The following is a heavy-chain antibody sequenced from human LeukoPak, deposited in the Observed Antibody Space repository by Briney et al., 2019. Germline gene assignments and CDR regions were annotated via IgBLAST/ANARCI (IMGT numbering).Heavy chain of an antibody. CDR1: GGSISSYY. J-gene: IGHJ6*03. D-gene: IGHD3-10*01. Sequence: SETLSLTCTVSGGSISSYYWSWIRQPPGKGLEWIGSIYYSGSTYYNPSLKSRVTISVDTSKNQFSLKLSSVTAADTAVYYCARQDYGSGSYCMDVWGKGTTVTVSS. CDR2: IYYSGST. CDR3: ARQDYGSGSYCMDV. V-gene: IGHV4-39*07.